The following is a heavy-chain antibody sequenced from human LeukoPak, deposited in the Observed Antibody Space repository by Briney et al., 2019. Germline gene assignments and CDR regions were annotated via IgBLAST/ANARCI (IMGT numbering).Heavy chain of an antibody. CDR2: IYHSGST. Sequence: SETLSLTCAVSGGSISSGGYSWSWIRQPPGKGLEWIGYIYHSGSTYYNPSLKSRVTISVDRSKNQFSLKLSSVTAADTAVYYCARGRRPIDYWGQGTLVTVSS. CDR1: GGSISSGGYS. J-gene: IGHJ4*02. V-gene: IGHV4-30-2*01. CDR3: ARGRRPIDY.